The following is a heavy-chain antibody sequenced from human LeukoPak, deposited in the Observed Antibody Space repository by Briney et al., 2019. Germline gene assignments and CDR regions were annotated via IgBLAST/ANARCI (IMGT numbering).Heavy chain of an antibody. CDR3: AKNQYRTGTFDAFDI. Sequence: GGSVTLSCSASGFTFSSYEMNWLGQAPGKGLEWVSYISSSGSTIYYADYVKGRFTISRDNAKNSLYLQMNSLRAEDTAVYYCAKNQYRTGTFDAFDIWGQGTMVTVSS. J-gene: IGHJ3*02. CDR2: ISSSGSTI. CDR1: GFTFSSYE. V-gene: IGHV3-48*03. D-gene: IGHD1-7*01.